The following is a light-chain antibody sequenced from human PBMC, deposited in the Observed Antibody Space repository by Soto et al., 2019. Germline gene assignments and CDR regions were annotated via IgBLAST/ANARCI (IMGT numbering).Light chain of an antibody. CDR3: QQYGSSPPYT. Sequence: EIVLTQSPGTLSLSPGERATLSCRASQSVSSSYLAWYQQKPGQAPRLLIYGASSRATGIPDRCSGSGSGTDFTLTISRLEPEDFAGYYCQQYGSSPPYTFGQGTKLEIK. CDR2: GAS. CDR1: QSVSSSY. J-gene: IGKJ2*01. V-gene: IGKV3-20*01.